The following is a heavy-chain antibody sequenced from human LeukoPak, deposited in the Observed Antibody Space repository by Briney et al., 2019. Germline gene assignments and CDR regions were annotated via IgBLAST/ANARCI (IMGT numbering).Heavy chain of an antibody. CDR3: ARVGGVPAAHFDS. V-gene: IGHV3-53*01. Sequence: GGSLRLSCAASGFNVRTKYMSWVPQAAGKGLEWVSLIYSSGTTYYADSVQGRFTISRDNSKNSLYLEMNSLRAEDTAVYYCARVGGVPAAHFDSWGQGTLVTVSS. D-gene: IGHD2-2*01. CDR1: GFNVRTKY. CDR2: IYSSGTT. J-gene: IGHJ4*02.